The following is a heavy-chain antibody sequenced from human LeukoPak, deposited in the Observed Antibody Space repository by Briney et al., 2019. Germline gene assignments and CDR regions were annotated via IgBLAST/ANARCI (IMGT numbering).Heavy chain of an antibody. CDR3: AKAYGDFGTKTYRRAYFDY. Sequence: PSETLSLTCAVYGGSFSGYYWSWIRQPPGKGPEWIGEINHSGSTNYNPSLKSRVTISVDTSKNQFSLRLSSLTAADTAVYYCAKAYGDFGTKTYRRAYFDYWGQGTLVTVSS. J-gene: IGHJ4*02. V-gene: IGHV4-34*01. CDR1: GGSFSGYY. CDR2: INHSGST. D-gene: IGHD4-17*01.